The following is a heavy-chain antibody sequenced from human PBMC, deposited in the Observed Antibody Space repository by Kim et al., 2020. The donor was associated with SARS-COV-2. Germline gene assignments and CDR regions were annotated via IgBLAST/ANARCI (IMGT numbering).Heavy chain of an antibody. Sequence: GGSLRLSCAASGFTFSSYWMHWVRQAPGKGLVWVSRINSDGSSTSYADSVKGRFTISRDNAKNTLYLQMNSLRAEDTAVYYCARGGGWLQFGYWGQGTLVTVSS. CDR3: ARGGGWLQFGY. CDR2: INSDGSST. D-gene: IGHD5-12*01. V-gene: IGHV3-74*01. J-gene: IGHJ4*02. CDR1: GFTFSSYW.